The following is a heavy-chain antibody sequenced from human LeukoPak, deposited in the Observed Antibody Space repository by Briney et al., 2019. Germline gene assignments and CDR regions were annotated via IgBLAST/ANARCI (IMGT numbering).Heavy chain of an antibody. Sequence: SGPTLVNPTQTLTLTCTFSGFSLSTSGVGVGWTRQPPGKALEWLALIYWDDDKRYSPSLKSRLTITKDTSKNQVVLTMTNMDPVDTATYYCAQLLLWFGELSYFDYWGQGTLVTVSS. J-gene: IGHJ4*02. CDR3: AQLLLWFGELSYFDY. CDR1: GFSLSTSGVG. D-gene: IGHD3-10*01. CDR2: IYWDDDK. V-gene: IGHV2-5*02.